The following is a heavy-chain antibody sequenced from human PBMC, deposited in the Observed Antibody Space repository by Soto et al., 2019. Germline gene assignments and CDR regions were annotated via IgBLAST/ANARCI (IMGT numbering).Heavy chain of an antibody. J-gene: IGHJ6*02. Sequence: GGSLRLSCAASGFTFSSYAMSWVRQAPGKGLEWVSAISGSGGSTYYADSVKGRFTISRDNSKNTLYLQMNSLRAEDTAVYYCAKGPGYYYYYGMDVWGQGTTVTVSS. V-gene: IGHV3-23*01. CDR1: GFTFSSYA. CDR3: AKGPGYYYYYGMDV. CDR2: ISGSGGST.